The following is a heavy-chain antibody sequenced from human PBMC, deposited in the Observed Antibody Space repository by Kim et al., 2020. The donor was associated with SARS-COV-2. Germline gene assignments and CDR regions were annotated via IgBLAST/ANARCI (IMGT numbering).Heavy chain of an antibody. V-gene: IGHV1-18*01. Sequence: ASVKVSCKASGYTFTSYGISWVRQAPGQGLEWMGWISAYNGNTNYAQKLQGRVTMTTDTSTSTAYMELRSLRSDDTAVYYCARGLRYFDWLPWFDPWGQGTLVTVSS. D-gene: IGHD3-9*01. CDR2: ISAYNGNT. J-gene: IGHJ5*02. CDR1: GYTFTSYG. CDR3: ARGLRYFDWLPWFDP.